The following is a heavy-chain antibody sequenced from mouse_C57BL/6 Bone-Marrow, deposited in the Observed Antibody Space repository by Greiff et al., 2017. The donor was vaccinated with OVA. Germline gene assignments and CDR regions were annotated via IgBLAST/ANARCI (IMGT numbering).Heavy chain of an antibody. Sequence: QVQLQQSGAELVRPGASVKLSCKASGYTFTDYEMNCVKQTPVHGLEWIGAIDPETCGTAYNQKFKGKATLTADKSSSTAYMELLSLTSEDSAVYYCTRYDYDGDYFDYWGQGTTLTVSS. CDR2: IDPETCGT. J-gene: IGHJ2*01. D-gene: IGHD2-4*01. CDR3: TRYDYDGDYFDY. V-gene: IGHV1-23*01. CDR1: GYTFTDYE.